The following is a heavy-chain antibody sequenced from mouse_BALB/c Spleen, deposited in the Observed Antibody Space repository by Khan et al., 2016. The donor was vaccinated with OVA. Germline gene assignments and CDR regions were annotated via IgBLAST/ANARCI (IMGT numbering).Heavy chain of an antibody. CDR3: TRPSTTQYDYGMDY. CDR2: ISHGGSGV. Sequence: EVELVESGGGLVQPGGSLKLSCAASGFTFSSYTMSWVRQTPDKRLEWVAFISHGGSGVYYPDTVKGRFTSSRDNAKNTLYLQMSSLKSEDTAMYYCTRPSTTQYDYGMDYWGQGTSVIVSS. V-gene: IGHV5-12-2*01. J-gene: IGHJ4*01. CDR1: GFTFSSYT. D-gene: IGHD1-1*01.